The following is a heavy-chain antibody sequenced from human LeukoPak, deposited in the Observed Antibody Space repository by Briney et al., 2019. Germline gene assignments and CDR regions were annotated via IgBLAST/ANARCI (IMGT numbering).Heavy chain of an antibody. V-gene: IGHV3-33*06. CDR1: GFTFSNFA. D-gene: IGHD5-18*01. CDR2: VWYDGTKT. J-gene: IGHJ3*02. Sequence: GRSLRLSCAASGFTFSNFAMHWVRQAPGKGLEWVAIVWYDGTKTYYVDSVYGRFTISRDNSKNPLYLQLNNLRAEDTAAYYCAKEPQRWLGAFDIRGQGTMVTVSS. CDR3: AKEPQRWLGAFDI.